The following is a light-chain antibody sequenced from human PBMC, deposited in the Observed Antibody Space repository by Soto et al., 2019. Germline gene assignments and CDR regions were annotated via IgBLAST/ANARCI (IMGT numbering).Light chain of an antibody. Sequence: DIQMTQSPSFVSASVGDRVTITCRASQDISTWLAWYQQKPGRAPNLLIYTASSLQSGVPSRFSGSGSGTDFTLTISSLQPEDFATYYCQQGNSFPYTFGQGTKLEIK. CDR3: QQGNSFPYT. CDR1: QDISTW. CDR2: TAS. V-gene: IGKV1-12*01. J-gene: IGKJ2*01.